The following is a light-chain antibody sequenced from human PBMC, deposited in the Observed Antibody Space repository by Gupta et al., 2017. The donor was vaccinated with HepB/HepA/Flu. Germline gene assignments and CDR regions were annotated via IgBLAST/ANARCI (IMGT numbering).Light chain of an antibody. CDR1: SSDVGFCNY. V-gene: IGLV2-14*03. CDR2: DVT. CDR3: SSGTTRNTYF. J-gene: IGLJ1*01. Sequence: QSALLQPASVSGSPGQPITISCTGTSSDVGFCNYVSWYQQHPGKAPKLLIYDVTKRPSGVSDRFSGSKSGNTASLTISGRQAEDEADYYCSSGTTRNTYFFGTGTKVTVL.